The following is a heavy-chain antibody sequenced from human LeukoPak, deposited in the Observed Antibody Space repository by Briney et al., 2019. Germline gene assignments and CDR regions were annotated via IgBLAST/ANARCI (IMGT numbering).Heavy chain of an antibody. D-gene: IGHD3-16*01. V-gene: IGHV1-18*04. CDR1: GYTCSRYG. J-gene: IGHJ4*02. CDR3: ARGIGGEFDY. CDR2: ISAFNVIT. Sequence: ASVKGSSKASGYTCSRYGISWVREAPRQGLEWRGWISAFNVITNYAQKLQDSVTNTTDTSTSTAYMELSSLRSDDTAVYYWARGIGGEFDYGGQGTLVTVSS.